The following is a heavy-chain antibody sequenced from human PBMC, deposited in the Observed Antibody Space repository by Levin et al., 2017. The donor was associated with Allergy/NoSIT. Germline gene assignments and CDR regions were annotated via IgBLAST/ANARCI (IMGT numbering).Heavy chain of an antibody. D-gene: IGHD2-21*01. CDR1: GLFIRDHY. CDR3: ARRGGENYVYGLDV. Sequence: LSLTCAASGLFIRDHYMDWVRPAPGQGLEWVGRTRNRAKSYATEYAASVKGRFTISRDDSKNSVYLQMNSLKSEDTAVYYCARRGGENYVYGLDVWGQGITVTVSS. CDR2: TRNRAKSYAT. J-gene: IGHJ6*02. V-gene: IGHV3-72*01.